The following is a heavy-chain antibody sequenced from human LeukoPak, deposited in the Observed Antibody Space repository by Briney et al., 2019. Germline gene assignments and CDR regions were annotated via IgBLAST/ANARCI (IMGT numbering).Heavy chain of an antibody. D-gene: IGHD5-12*01. Sequence: ASVKVSCKASGGTLSSYAISWVRQAPGQGLEWMGRIIPIFGTANYAQKFQDRVTITTDESTSTAYMELSSLRSEDTAVYYCARDRGFYMVDYWGQGTLVTVSS. CDR3: ARDRGFYMVDY. J-gene: IGHJ4*02. CDR1: GGTLSSYA. V-gene: IGHV1-69*05. CDR2: IIPIFGTA.